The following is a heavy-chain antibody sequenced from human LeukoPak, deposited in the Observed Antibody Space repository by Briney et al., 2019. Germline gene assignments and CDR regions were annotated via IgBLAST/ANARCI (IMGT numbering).Heavy chain of an antibody. CDR1: GYTFTSYY. V-gene: IGHV1-46*01. J-gene: IGHJ5*02. CDR2: INPSGGST. CDR3: ARDSCSGGSCYANWFDP. Sequence: GASVKVSCKASGYTFTSYYMHWVRQAPGQGLEWMGIINPSGGSTSYAQKFQGRVTMTRDTSTSTVYMELSSLRSDDTAVYYCARDSCSGGSCYANWFDPWGQGTLVTVSS. D-gene: IGHD2-15*01.